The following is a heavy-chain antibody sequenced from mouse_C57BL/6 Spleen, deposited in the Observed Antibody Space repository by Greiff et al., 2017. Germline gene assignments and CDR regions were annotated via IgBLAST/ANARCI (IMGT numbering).Heavy chain of an antibody. J-gene: IGHJ2*01. CDR3: TLITTVVAPY. CDR2: IDPENGDT. CDR1: GFNIKDDY. V-gene: IGHV14-4*01. Sequence: DVQLVESGAELVRPGASVKLSCTASGFNIKDDYMHWVKQRPEQGLEWIGWIDPENGDTEYASKFQGKATITADTSSNTAYLQLSSLTSEDTAVYYCTLITTVVAPYWGQGTTLTVSS. D-gene: IGHD1-1*01.